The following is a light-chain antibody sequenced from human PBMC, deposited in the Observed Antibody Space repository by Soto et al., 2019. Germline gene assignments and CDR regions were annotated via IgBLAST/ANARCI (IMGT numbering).Light chain of an antibody. CDR3: QQYTSSPLT. CDR2: AAS. Sequence: EVVMTQSPATLSVSPGERATLSCRTSQNVYNNLAWYLQKPGQAPRLLISAASTRATGIPARFSGSGSGTEFTLTISSQQSEDFAVYYCQQYTSSPLTFGGGTKVEIK. CDR1: QNVYNN. V-gene: IGKV3D-15*01. J-gene: IGKJ4*01.